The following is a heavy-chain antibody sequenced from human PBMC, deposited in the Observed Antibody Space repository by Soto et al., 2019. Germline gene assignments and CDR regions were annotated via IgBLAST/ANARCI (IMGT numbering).Heavy chain of an antibody. CDR2: IRYDGSNK. CDR3: ARDGVGATTYFGYFDY. Sequence: QVQLVESGGGVVQPGRSLRLSCAAPRFIFSGYGMHWVRQAPGKGLEWVAVIRYDGSNKYYADSVKGRFTISRDNSRNTLYLQMNSLRAEDTAVYYCARDGVGATTYFGYFDYWGQGTLVTVSS. CDR1: RFIFSGYG. J-gene: IGHJ4*02. D-gene: IGHD1-26*01. V-gene: IGHV3-33*01.